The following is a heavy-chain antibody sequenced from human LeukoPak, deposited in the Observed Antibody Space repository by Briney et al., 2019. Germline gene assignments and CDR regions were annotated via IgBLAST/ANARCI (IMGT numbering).Heavy chain of an antibody. CDR1: GFTFSSYG. CDR2: ISYDGGNK. V-gene: IGHV3-30*03. Sequence: PGGSLRLSCAASGFTFSSYGMHWVRQAPGKGLEWVAVISYDGGNKYYADSVKGRFTVSRDNAKNTLYLQMNSLRAEDTAVYYCARDVPHNWFDTWGQGTLVTVSS. J-gene: IGHJ5*02. CDR3: ARDVPHNWFDT.